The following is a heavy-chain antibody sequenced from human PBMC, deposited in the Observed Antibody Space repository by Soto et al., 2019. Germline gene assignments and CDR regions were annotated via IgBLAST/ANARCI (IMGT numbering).Heavy chain of an antibody. V-gene: IGHV4-34*01. CDR1: GGSFSGYY. D-gene: IGHD2-2*01. Sequence: SETLSLTCAVSGGSFSGYYWSWIRQPPGKGLEWIEEINHSGSTNYNPSLKIRVTISVDTSNNQFSLKLSSVTAADTAVYYCARGRGNIVVVPAAMRSFYFDYWGQGTLVTVSS. CDR3: ARGRGNIVVVPAAMRSFYFDY. J-gene: IGHJ4*02. CDR2: INHSGST.